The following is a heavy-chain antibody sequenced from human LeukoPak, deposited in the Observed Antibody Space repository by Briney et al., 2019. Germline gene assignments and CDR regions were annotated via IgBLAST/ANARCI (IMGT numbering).Heavy chain of an antibody. CDR2: IIPIFGTA. D-gene: IGHD2-15*01. J-gene: IGHJ4*02. CDR3: ASPWEEGYCSGGSCYSFDY. CDR1: GGTFSSYA. Sequence: GASVKVSCKASGGTFSSYAISWVRQAPGQGLEWMGGIIPIFGTANYAQKFQGRVTITADESTSTAYMELSSLRSEDTAVYYCASPWEEGYCSGGSCYSFDYWGQGTLSPSPQ. V-gene: IGHV1-69*13.